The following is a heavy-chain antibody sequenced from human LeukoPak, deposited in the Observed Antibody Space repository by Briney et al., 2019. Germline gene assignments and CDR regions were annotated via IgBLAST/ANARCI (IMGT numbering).Heavy chain of an antibody. CDR2: ITGRST. CDR3: AKDRYYYGSGSYYNDYFDY. V-gene: IGHV3-23*01. CDR1: GFTFSNYA. J-gene: IGHJ4*02. Sequence: GESLRLSCAASGFTFSNYAMAWVRQAPGKGLEWVSGITGRSTYYADSVKGRFTISRDISKNTLYVQMNSLRAEDTAVYYCAKDRYYYGSGSYYNDYFDYWGQGALVTVSS. D-gene: IGHD3-10*01.